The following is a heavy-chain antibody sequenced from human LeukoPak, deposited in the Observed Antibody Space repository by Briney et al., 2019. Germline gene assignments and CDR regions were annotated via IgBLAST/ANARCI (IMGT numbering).Heavy chain of an antibody. CDR3: ASYSGYYGYYFDY. CDR2: IYYSGST. Sequence: SETLSLTCTVSGGSISSSSYYWGWIRQPPGKGLEWIGSIYYSGSTYYNPSLKSRVTISVDTSKNQFSLKLSSVTAADTAVYYCASYSGYYGYYFDYWGQGTLVTVSS. V-gene: IGHV4-39*07. CDR1: GGSISSSSYY. D-gene: IGHD3-22*01. J-gene: IGHJ4*02.